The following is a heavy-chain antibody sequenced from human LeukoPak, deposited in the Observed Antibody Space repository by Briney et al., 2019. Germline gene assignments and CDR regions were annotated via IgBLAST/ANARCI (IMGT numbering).Heavy chain of an antibody. V-gene: IGHV1-8*01. CDR3: ARAPMKVSSKFQH. J-gene: IGHJ1*01. D-gene: IGHD3-22*01. Sequence: ASVKVSCKASGYTFTSYDINWVRQATGQGLEWMGWMNPNSGNTGYAQKFQGRVTITADKSTSTAYMELSSLRSEDTAVYYCARAPMKVSSKFQHWGQGTLVTVSS. CDR2: MNPNSGNT. CDR1: GYTFTSYD.